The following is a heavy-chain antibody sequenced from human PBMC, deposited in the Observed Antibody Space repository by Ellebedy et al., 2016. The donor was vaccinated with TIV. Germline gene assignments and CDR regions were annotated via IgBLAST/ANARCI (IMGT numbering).Heavy chain of an antibody. Sequence: ASVKVSCKASGYTFSNYGISWVRQAPGQGLEWMGWISGHNGNTKSAQTFQDRLTMTTDTSTTTTYMELRGLRSDATAVYHCARSQYLLVFNDAFDIWGQGTMVTVSS. D-gene: IGHD1-1*01. J-gene: IGHJ3*02. CDR1: GYTFSNYG. CDR2: ISGHNGNT. V-gene: IGHV1-18*04. CDR3: ARSQYLLVFNDAFDI.